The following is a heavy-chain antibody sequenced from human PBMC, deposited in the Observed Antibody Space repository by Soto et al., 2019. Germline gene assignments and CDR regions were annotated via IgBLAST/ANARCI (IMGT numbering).Heavy chain of an antibody. Sequence: QVQLVQSGAEVKKPGASVKVSCEASEYTFTSYDINWVRQATGHGLEWMGWMNPNSGNTGYAQKFQGRVTMTRNSPTRTANMELRSLTAEDTATYYCARGIGGDSNYWHSELWGRGTLVTVSS. J-gene: IGHJ2*01. D-gene: IGHD2-21*02. CDR3: ARGIGGDSNYWHSEL. V-gene: IGHV1-8*01. CDR2: MNPNSGNT. CDR1: EYTFTSYD.